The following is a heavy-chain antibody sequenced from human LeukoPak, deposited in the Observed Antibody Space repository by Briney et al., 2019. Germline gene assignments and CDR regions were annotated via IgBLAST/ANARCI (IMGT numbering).Heavy chain of an antibody. V-gene: IGHV4-59*08. CDR3: ARLFNVDGVDY. J-gene: IGHJ4*02. Sequence: PSETLSLTCTVSGGSISSYYWSWIRQPPGKGLEWIGYIYYSGSTNYSPSLKSRVTISVDTSKNQFSLKLSSVTAADTAVYYCARLFNVDGVDYWGQGTLVTVSS. D-gene: IGHD2-21*01. CDR1: GGSISSYY. CDR2: IYYSGST.